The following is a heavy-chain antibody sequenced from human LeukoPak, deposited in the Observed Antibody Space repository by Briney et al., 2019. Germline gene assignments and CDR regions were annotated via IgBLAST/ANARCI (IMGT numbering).Heavy chain of an antibody. D-gene: IGHD3-9*01. Sequence: PSETLSLTCTVSGGSISSSSYYWGWIRQPPGKGLEWIGSIYYSGSTYYNPSLKSRVTISVDTSKNQFSLKLSSVTAADTAVYYCARLRGHGTIYYYYYMDVWGKGTTVTVSS. CDR3: ARLRGHGTIYYYYYMDV. CDR2: IYYSGST. CDR1: GGSISSSSYY. V-gene: IGHV4-39*07. J-gene: IGHJ6*03.